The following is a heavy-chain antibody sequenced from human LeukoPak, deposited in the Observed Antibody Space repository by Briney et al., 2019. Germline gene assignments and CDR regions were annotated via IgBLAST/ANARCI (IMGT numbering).Heavy chain of an antibody. CDR2: INWNGGST. D-gene: IGHD6-19*01. J-gene: IGHJ3*02. CDR1: GFTFDDYG. CDR3: ARDNERAVAGLGAFDI. Sequence: RPGGSLRISCAAPGFTFDDYGMSWVRQAPGKGLELGSGINWNGGSTGYADSVKGRFTISRDNAKNSLYLQMNSLRAEDTALYYCARDNERAVAGLGAFDIWGQGTMVTVSS. V-gene: IGHV3-20*04.